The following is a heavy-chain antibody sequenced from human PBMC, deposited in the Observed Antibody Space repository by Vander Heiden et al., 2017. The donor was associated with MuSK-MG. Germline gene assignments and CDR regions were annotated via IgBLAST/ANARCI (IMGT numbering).Heavy chain of an antibody. CDR3: ARGLPGVRGGSVGY. D-gene: IGHD3-10*01. CDR1: GFTFSSYW. CDR2: IKQDGSEK. V-gene: IGHV3-7*01. J-gene: IGHJ4*02. Sequence: EVQLVESGGGLVQPGGSLRLSCAASGFTFSSYWMSWVRQAPGKGLEWVANIKQDGSEKYYVDFVKGRFTISRDNAKNSLYLQMNSLRAEDTAVYYCARGLPGVRGGSVGYWGQGTLGTVS.